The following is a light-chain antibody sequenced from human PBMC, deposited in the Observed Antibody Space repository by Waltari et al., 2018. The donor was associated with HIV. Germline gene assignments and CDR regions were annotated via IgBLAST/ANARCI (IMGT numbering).Light chain of an antibody. Sequence: DIVMTQSPVSLSVTPGEPASISCRSSQSLLHTYGYNYLDWYLQKPGQSPQLLIYLASNRASGVPDRFTGSGSGTNFTLEISRLETGDVGTYYCMQALQLSRLTFGGGTRVEI. CDR3: MQALQLSRLT. V-gene: IGKV2-28*01. CDR2: LAS. J-gene: IGKJ4*01. CDR1: QSLLHTYGYNY.